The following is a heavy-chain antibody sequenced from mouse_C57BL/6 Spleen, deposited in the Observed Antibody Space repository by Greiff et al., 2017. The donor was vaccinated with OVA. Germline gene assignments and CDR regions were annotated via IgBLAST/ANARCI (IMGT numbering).Heavy chain of an antibody. CDR2: INPNNGGT. Sequence: VQLQQSGPELVKPGASVKMSCKASGYTFTDYNMHWVKQSHGKSLEWIGYINPNNGGTSYNQKFKGKATLTVNKSSSTAYMELRSLTSEDSAVYYCARGHYYGSSWYFDVWGTGTTVTDSS. CDR3: ARGHYYGSSWYFDV. J-gene: IGHJ1*03. D-gene: IGHD1-1*01. V-gene: IGHV1-22*01. CDR1: GYTFTDYN.